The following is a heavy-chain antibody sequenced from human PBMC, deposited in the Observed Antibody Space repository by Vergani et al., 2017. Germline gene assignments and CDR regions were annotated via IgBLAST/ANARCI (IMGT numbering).Heavy chain of an antibody. CDR3: AADLPFSSGWGDV. CDR2: IVVGSGNT. V-gene: IGHV1-58*02. CDR1: GFTFTSSA. J-gene: IGHJ6*02. Sequence: QMQLVQSGPEVKKPGTSVKVSCKASGFTFTSSAMQWVRLARGQRLEWIGWIVVGSGNTNYAQKFQERVTITRDMSTSTVYMDLSSLRSEDTAVYYCAADLPFSSGWGDVWGQGTTVTVSS. D-gene: IGHD3-3*01.